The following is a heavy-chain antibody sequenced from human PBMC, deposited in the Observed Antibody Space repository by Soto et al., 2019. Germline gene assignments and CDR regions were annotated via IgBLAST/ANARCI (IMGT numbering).Heavy chain of an antibody. V-gene: IGHV1-8*01. CDR3: VLCASCYSDRDAFDI. D-gene: IGHD2-15*01. J-gene: IGHJ3*02. Sequence: SVRLSDNAAGYTFTSWYIKWVQQATGQGLEWMGWMNPNSGNTGYAQKFQGRVTMTRNTSISTAYMELSSLRSEDTAVYYCVLCASCYSDRDAFDIWGQGTMATVSS. CDR2: MNPNSGNT. CDR1: GYTFTSWY.